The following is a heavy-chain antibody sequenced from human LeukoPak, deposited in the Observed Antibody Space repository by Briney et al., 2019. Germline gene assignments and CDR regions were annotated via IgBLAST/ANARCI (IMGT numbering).Heavy chain of an antibody. CDR3: ARDGGNYYGGFDP. Sequence: GASVKVSCKASGYTFTSYGISWVRQAPGQGLEWMGWMSAYNGNRNYAQKLQGRVTMTTETSTSTAYKELRSLRSDDTAVYYCARDGGNYYGGFDPWGQGTMVTVSS. J-gene: IGHJ3*01. CDR1: GYTFTSYG. CDR2: MSAYNGNR. D-gene: IGHD1-26*01. V-gene: IGHV1-18*01.